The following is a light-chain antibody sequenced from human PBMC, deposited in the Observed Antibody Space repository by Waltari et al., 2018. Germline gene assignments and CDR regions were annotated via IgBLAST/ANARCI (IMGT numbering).Light chain of an antibody. CDR1: TSDVAGYNY. J-gene: IGLJ3*02. Sequence: SALTQPRSVSGSPGQSVTISCTGTTSDVAGYNYVSWYQHHPGKAPKLMIFDVTQRPSGVPDRFSGSKSANTASLTISGLQAEDEADYYCCSFAGTYTWVFGGGTKVTVL. CDR3: CSFAGTYTWV. CDR2: DVT. V-gene: IGLV2-11*01.